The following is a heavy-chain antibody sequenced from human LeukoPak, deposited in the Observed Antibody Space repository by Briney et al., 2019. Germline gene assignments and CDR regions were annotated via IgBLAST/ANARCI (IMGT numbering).Heavy chain of an antibody. D-gene: IGHD6-19*01. J-gene: IGHJ4*02. CDR3: ARRGSSGWYYFDQ. CDR1: GYSISSNNW. CDR2: IYYSGSI. Sequence: SETLSLTCAVSGYSISSNNWWGWIRQPPGKGLEWIGYIYYSGSIYYNPSLKSRVTMSVDTSKNQFSLKLSSVTAVDTAVYYCARRGSSGWYYFDQWGQGTLITVSS. V-gene: IGHV4-28*05.